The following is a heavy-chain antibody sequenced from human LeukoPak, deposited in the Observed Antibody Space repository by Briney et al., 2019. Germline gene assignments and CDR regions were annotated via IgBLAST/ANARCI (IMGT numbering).Heavy chain of an antibody. Sequence: GGSLRLSCAASGFTFSSYAMSWVRQAPGKGLEWVSAISGSGGSTYYADSVKGRFTISRDNSKNTLYLQMNSLRAEDTAVYYCAKDLFQDSVVVPAAISSDPGDYWGQGTLVTVSS. D-gene: IGHD2-2*02. J-gene: IGHJ4*02. V-gene: IGHV3-23*01. CDR2: ISGSGGST. CDR1: GFTFSSYA. CDR3: AKDLFQDSVVVPAAISSDPGDY.